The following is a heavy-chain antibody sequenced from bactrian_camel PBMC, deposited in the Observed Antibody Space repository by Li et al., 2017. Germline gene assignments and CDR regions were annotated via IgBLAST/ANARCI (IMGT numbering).Heavy chain of an antibody. J-gene: IGHJ4*01. D-gene: IGHD2*01. CDR1: GFRFGNFA. CDR2: INRLGSTS. CDR3: AAAVPQRWSPAPYNY. Sequence: VQLVESGGGLVQPGGSLRLSCEAAGFRFGNFAMHWVRQAPGKGLEWVSSINRLGSTSDYLDSVKGRFTISRDNARNTLNLQMNDLRTEDTAVYYCAAAVPQRWSPAPYNYWG. V-gene: IGHV3S36*01.